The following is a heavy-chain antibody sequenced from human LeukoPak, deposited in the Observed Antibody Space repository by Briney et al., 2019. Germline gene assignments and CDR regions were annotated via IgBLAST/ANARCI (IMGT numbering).Heavy chain of an antibody. CDR2: ISYDGSNK. CDR1: GFTFSSYA. CDR3: ARDRDPYCSSTSYLGAFDI. D-gene: IGHD2-2*01. J-gene: IGHJ3*02. V-gene: IGHV3-30-3*01. Sequence: GGSLRLSCAASGFTFSSYAMHWVRQAPGKGLEWVAVISYDGSNKYYADSVKGRFTISRDNSKNTLYLQMNSLRAEDTAVYYCARDRDPYCSSTSYLGAFDIWGQGTMVTVSS.